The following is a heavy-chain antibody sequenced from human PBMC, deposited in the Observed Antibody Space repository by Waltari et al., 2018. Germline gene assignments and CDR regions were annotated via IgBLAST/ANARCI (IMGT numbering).Heavy chain of an antibody. CDR2: IYWNDDK. CDR3: AHGSIAARRNWFDP. D-gene: IGHD6-6*01. V-gene: IGHV2-5*01. J-gene: IGHJ5*02. CDR1: GFSLSTSGVG. Sequence: QITLKESGPTLLKPTQTLTLTCTFSGFSLSTSGVGVDWIRQPPGKALEWLALIYWNDDKRYSPSLKSRLTITKDTSKNQVVLTMTNMDPVDTATYYCAHGSIAARRNWFDPWGQGTLVTVSS.